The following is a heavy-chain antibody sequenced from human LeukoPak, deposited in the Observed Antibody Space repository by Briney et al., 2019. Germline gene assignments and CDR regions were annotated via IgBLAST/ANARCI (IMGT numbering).Heavy chain of an antibody. CDR2: ISDSGYST. J-gene: IGHJ5*01. CDR3: AQNRVTIFGVVEDCFDS. V-gene: IGHV3-23*01. D-gene: IGHD3-3*01. CDR1: GFTFSNHA. Sequence: GGSLRLSCAASGFTFSNHAMSWVRQAPGKGLEWVSAISDSGYSTYYALSVKGRFTVSRDNSKNALYLQMDSLRDEDTALYYCAQNRVTIFGVVEDCFDSWGQGTLVTVSS.